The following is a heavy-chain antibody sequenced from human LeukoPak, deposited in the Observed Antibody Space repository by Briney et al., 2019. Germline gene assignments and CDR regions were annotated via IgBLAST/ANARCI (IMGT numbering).Heavy chain of an antibody. CDR1: GFTFSDYY. CDR2: ISSSGSTI. Sequence: GGSLRLSCAASGFTFSDYYMSWIRQAPGKGLEWVSYISSSGSTIYYADSVKGRFTISRDNAKNSLYLQMNSLRAEDTAVYYRARVPGTTYYYYYMDVWGKGTTVTVSS. D-gene: IGHD1-1*01. CDR3: ARVPGTTYYYYYMDV. V-gene: IGHV3-11*04. J-gene: IGHJ6*03.